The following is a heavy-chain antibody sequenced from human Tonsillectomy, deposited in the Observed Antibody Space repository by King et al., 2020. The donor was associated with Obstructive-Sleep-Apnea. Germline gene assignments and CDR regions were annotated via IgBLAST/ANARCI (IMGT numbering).Heavy chain of an antibody. Sequence: VQLVESGGGVVQPGRSRRLSCAASGYTISNYGMHWVRQAPGKGLEWLAIILYYGSNTYYADSVKGRFTISRYNSKNTLYLQMNSLRSEDTAVYYCASPDGSGSHPPYYDYWGQGTLVTVSS. CDR1: GYTISNYG. CDR2: ILYYGSNT. CDR3: ASPDGSGSHPPYYDY. D-gene: IGHD3-10*01. V-gene: IGHV3-30*03. J-gene: IGHJ4*02.